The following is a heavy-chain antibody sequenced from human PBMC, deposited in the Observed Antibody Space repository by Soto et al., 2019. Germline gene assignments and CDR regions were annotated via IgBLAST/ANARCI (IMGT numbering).Heavy chain of an antibody. D-gene: IGHD3-22*01. CDR2: ISWNSGSI. V-gene: IGHV3-9*01. CDR1: GFTFDDYA. J-gene: IGHJ3*02. Sequence: EVQLVESGGGLVQPGRSLRLSCAASGFTFDDYAMHWVRQAPGKGLEWVSGISWNSGSIGYADSVKGRFTISRDNAKNSLYLQMNSLRAEDTALYYCAKDGGSGYHDAFDIWGQGTMVTVSS. CDR3: AKDGGSGYHDAFDI.